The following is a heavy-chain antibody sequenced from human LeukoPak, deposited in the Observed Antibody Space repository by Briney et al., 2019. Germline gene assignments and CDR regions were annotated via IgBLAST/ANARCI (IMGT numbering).Heavy chain of an antibody. Sequence: GASVKVPCKASGYTFTSYDINWVRQATGQGLEWMGWMNPNSGNTGYAQKFQGRVTMTRNTSISTAYMELSSLRSEDTAVYYCARGLGRTAMVTRGGVRFDYWGQGTLVTVSS. J-gene: IGHJ4*02. CDR3: ARGLGRTAMVTRGGVRFDY. CDR1: GYTFTSYD. D-gene: IGHD5-18*01. CDR2: MNPNSGNT. V-gene: IGHV1-8*01.